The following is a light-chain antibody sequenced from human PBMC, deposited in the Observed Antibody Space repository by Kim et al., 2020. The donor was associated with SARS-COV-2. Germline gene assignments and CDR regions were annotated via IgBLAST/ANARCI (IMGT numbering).Light chain of an antibody. J-gene: IGLJ2*01. Sequence: SVSPGQTASITCSGDKLGDKYACWYQQKPGQSPVLVIYQDSKRPSGIPEPFSGSNSGNTATLTISGTQAMDEADYYCQAWDSSTAVFGGGTKLTVL. V-gene: IGLV3-1*01. CDR2: QDS. CDR3: QAWDSSTAV. CDR1: KLGDKY.